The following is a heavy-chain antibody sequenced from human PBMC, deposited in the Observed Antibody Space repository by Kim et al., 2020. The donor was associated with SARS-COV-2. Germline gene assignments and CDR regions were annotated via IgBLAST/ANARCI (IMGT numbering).Heavy chain of an antibody. J-gene: IGHJ3*01. CDR3: ARAEEGYCSGGSCYGNAF. D-gene: IGHD2-15*01. Sequence: SETLSLTCAVYGGSFSGYYWSWIRQPPGKGLEWIGEINHSGSTNYNPSLKSRVTISVDTSKNQFSLKLSSVTAADTAVYYCARAEEGYCSGGSCYGNAF. CDR2: INHSGST. V-gene: IGHV4-34*01. CDR1: GGSFSGYY.